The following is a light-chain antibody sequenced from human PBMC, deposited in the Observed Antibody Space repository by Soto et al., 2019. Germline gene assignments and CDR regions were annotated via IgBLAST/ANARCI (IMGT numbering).Light chain of an antibody. J-gene: IGKJ5*01. CDR3: QQRSNWPPIT. CDR1: QSVSSY. CDR2: DAS. V-gene: IGKV3-11*01. Sequence: EIVLTQSPATLSLSPGERATLSCRASQSVSSYLAWYQQKPGQAPRLLIYDASNRATGIPARFSGSGSGTDFPITISSLEPEEFAVYYCQQRSNWPPITFGQGTRLEIK.